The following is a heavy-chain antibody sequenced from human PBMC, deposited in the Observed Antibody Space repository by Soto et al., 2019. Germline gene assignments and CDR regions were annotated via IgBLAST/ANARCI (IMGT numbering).Heavy chain of an antibody. CDR1: GGSISSGGYY. D-gene: IGHD4-17*01. J-gene: IGHJ5*02. V-gene: IGHV4-31*03. Sequence: TLSLTCTVSGGSISSGGYYWSWIRQHPGKGLEWIGYIYYSGSTYYNPSLKSRVTISVDASKNQFSLKLSSVTAADTAVYYCARDLSRHYGDYVWFDPWGQGTLVTVSS. CDR3: ARDLSRHYGDYVWFDP. CDR2: IYYSGST.